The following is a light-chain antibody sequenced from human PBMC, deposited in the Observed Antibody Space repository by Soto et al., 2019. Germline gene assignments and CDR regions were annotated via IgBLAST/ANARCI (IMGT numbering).Light chain of an antibody. V-gene: IGKV1-27*01. CDR3: QKYNSAPLT. Sequence: DIQMTQSPSSLSASVGDRVTITCRASQGISNCLAWYQQKPGKVPKLLTYAASTLQSGVPSRFSGSGSGTDFTPTISRLQPEYVATHYCQKYNSAPLTFGPGTKVDIK. J-gene: IGKJ3*01. CDR1: QGISNC. CDR2: AAS.